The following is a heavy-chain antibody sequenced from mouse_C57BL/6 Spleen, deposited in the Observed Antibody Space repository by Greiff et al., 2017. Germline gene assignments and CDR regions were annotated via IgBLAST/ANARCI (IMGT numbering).Heavy chain of an antibody. D-gene: IGHD2-4*01. V-gene: IGHV5-17*01. Sequence: EVQGVESGGGLVKPGGSLKLSCAASGFTFSDYGMHWVRQAPEKGLEWVAYISSGSSTNYYADTVKGRFTISRDNAKNTLFLQMTSVGSEDTAMYYSERGGYYEYEFFADWGQGTLVTVSA. J-gene: IGHJ3*01. CDR1: GFTFSDYG. CDR2: ISSGSSTN. CDR3: ERGGYYEYEFFAD.